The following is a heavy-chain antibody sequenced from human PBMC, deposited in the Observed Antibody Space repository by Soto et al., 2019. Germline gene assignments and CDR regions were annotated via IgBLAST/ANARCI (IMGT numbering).Heavy chain of an antibody. CDR3: TRSITGVPYYYYGMDV. V-gene: IGHV3-49*04. D-gene: IGHD7-27*01. CDR1: GFTFGDYP. J-gene: IGHJ6*02. CDR2: IRSRAYGGTA. Sequence: GGSLGLSCKASGFTFGDYPMSWVRQAPGKGLEWVGFIRSRAYGGTADYAASVGGRFTFSRDDSKSIAYLQMNSLRTEDTAMYYCTRSITGVPYYYYGMDVWGQGTTVTVSS.